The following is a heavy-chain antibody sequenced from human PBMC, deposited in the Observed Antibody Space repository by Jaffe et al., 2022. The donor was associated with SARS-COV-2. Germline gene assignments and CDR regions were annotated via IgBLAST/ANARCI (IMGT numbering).Heavy chain of an antibody. J-gene: IGHJ3*02. Sequence: QVQLQESGPGLVKPSETLSLTCTVSGGSISSYYWSWIRQPPGKGLEWIGYIYYSGSTNYNPSLKSRVTISVDTSKNQFSLKLSSVTAADTAVYYCARIYDLGAFDIWGQGTMVTVSS. V-gene: IGHV4-59*08. CDR2: IYYSGST. D-gene: IGHD3-16*01. CDR3: ARIYDLGAFDI. CDR1: GGSISSYY.